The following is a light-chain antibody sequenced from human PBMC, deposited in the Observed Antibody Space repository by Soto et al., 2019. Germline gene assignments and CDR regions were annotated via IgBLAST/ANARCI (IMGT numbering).Light chain of an antibody. Sequence: DIQMTQSPSSLSASVGDRVTITCRASQSIVSYLNWYQQKPGKAPTLLIYGASSLQSGVPSRFSGRRSGTDFTLTITFLQPEDFATYYCEQTYNAPWTFGQGTKVEI. CDR3: EQTYNAPWT. J-gene: IGKJ1*01. V-gene: IGKV1-39*01. CDR1: QSIVSY. CDR2: GAS.